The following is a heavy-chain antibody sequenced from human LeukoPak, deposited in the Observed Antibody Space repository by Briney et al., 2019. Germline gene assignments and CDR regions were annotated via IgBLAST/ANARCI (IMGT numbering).Heavy chain of an antibody. D-gene: IGHD3-10*01. CDR2: INPNSGET. CDR1: GYSFTGHY. V-gene: IGHV1-2*02. J-gene: IGHJ5*02. Sequence: ASVKVSCKTSGYSFTGHYVHWVRQAPGQGLEWMGLINPNSGETNYAKKFQGRVTMTRDTSISTAYMELSRLASDDTAVYYCARAGTFYYGSGSYFLLTWIDPWGQGTLVTVSS. CDR3: ARAGTFYYGSGSYFLLTWIDP.